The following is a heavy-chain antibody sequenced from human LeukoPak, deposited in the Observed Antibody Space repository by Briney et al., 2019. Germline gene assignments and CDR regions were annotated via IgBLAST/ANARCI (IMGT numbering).Heavy chain of an antibody. CDR3: ARVMVYSYGSPFDY. D-gene: IGHD5-18*01. J-gene: IGHJ4*02. CDR2: INQHGSEK. V-gene: IGHV3-7*01. Sequence: PGGSLGLSCAASGFTFSNFWMSWVRQAPGKGLEWVASINQHGSEKYYVDSVKGRFTISRDNAKNSLYLQMNSLRAEDTAVYYCARVMVYSYGSPFDYWGQGTLVTVSS. CDR1: GFTFSNFW.